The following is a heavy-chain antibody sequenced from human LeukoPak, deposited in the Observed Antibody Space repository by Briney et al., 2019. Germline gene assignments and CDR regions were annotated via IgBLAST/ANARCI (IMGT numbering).Heavy chain of an antibody. D-gene: IGHD3-9*01. Sequence: SVNVSCKASGGTFSSYAISWVRQAPGQGLEWMGGIIPIFGTANYAQKFQGRVTITADESTSTAYMELSSLRSEDTAVYYCARSGTYYDILTGYSPFDYWAREPWSPSPQ. CDR2: IIPIFGTA. CDR1: GGTFSSYA. V-gene: IGHV1-69*01. J-gene: IGHJ4*02. CDR3: ARSGTYYDILTGYSPFDY.